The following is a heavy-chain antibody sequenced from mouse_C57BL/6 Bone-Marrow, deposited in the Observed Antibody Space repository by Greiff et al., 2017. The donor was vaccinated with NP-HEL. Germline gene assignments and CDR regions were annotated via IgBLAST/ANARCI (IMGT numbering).Heavy chain of an antibody. CDR3: ARRIYYDYGFDY. CDR1: GFTFSDYG. CDR2: ISSGSSTI. V-gene: IGHV5-17*01. J-gene: IGHJ2*01. Sequence: EVNLVESGGGLVKPGGSLKLSCAASGFTFSDYGMHWVRQAPEKGLEWVAYISSGSSTIYYADTVKGRFTISRDNAKNTLFLQMTSLRSEDTAMYYCARRIYYDYGFDYWGQGTTLTVSS. D-gene: IGHD2-4*01.